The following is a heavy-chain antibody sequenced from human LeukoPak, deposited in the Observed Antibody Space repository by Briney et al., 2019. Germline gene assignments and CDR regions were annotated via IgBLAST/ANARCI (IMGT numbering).Heavy chain of an antibody. D-gene: IGHD5-18*01. Sequence: GGSLRLSCAASGFTFSSYAMSWVRQAPGKGLEWVSAISGSGGSTYYADSVKGRFTISRDNSKNTLYLQMNSLRAEDTAVYYCARGQDRIQIRVGGDYYYYGMDVWGQGTTVTVSS. CDR2: ISGSGGST. V-gene: IGHV3-23*01. CDR3: ARGQDRIQIRVGGDYYYYGMDV. CDR1: GFTFSSYA. J-gene: IGHJ6*02.